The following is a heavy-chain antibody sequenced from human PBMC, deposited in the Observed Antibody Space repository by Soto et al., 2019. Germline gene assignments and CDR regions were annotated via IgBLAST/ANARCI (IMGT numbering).Heavy chain of an antibody. J-gene: IGHJ3*02. Sequence: GASVKVSCKASGFTFTSSAMQWVRQARGQRLEWIGWIVVGSGNTNYAQKFQERVTITRDMSTSTAYMELSSLRSEDTAVYYCAAYGVLRFLEWESYHDAFDIWGQGTMVTVAS. D-gene: IGHD3-3*01. CDR1: GFTFTSSA. V-gene: IGHV1-58*02. CDR2: IVVGSGNT. CDR3: AAYGVLRFLEWESYHDAFDI.